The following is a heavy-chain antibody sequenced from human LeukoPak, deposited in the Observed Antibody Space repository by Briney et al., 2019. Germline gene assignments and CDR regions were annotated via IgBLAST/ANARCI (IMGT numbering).Heavy chain of an antibody. D-gene: IGHD3-22*01. V-gene: IGHV1-2*02. Sequence: ASVKVSCKASGYTFTGYYMHWVRQAPGQGLEWMGWINPNSGGTNYAQKFQGRVTMTRDTSISTAYMELSRLRSDDTAVYYCARDRYYYDSSGYPHYYYYYYMDVWGKGTTVTVSS. J-gene: IGHJ6*03. CDR2: INPNSGGT. CDR1: GYTFTGYY. CDR3: ARDRYYYDSSGYPHYYYYYYMDV.